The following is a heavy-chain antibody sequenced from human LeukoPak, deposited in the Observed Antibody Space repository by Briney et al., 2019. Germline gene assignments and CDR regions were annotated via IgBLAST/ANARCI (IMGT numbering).Heavy chain of an antibody. D-gene: IGHD6-19*01. CDR1: GGSISSGDYY. CDR2: IYYSGST. J-gene: IGHJ6*02. Sequence: PSETLSLTCTVSGGSISSGDYYWSWIRQPPGKGLEWIGYIYYSGSTYYNPSLKSRVTISVDTSKNQFSLKLSSVTAADTAVYYCARIIAVAGNYYGMDVWGQGTTVTVSS. CDR3: ARIIAVAGNYYGMDV. V-gene: IGHV4-30-4*01.